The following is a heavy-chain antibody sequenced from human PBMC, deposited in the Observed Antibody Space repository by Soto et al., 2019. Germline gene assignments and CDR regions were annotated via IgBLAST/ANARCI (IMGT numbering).Heavy chain of an antibody. V-gene: IGHV4-61*01. CDR3: ARWYNWSGYYGY. D-gene: IGHD3-3*01. CDR2: IYYSGST. J-gene: IGHJ4*02. Sequence: QVQLQESGPGLVKPSETLSLTCTVSGGSVSSGSYYWSWIRQPPGKGLEWIGYIYYSGSTNYNPPLKSRVTRSEDTSKNQSSLKLSSVTAADTAVYYCARWYNWSGYYGYWGQGTLVTVSS. CDR1: GGSVSSGSYY.